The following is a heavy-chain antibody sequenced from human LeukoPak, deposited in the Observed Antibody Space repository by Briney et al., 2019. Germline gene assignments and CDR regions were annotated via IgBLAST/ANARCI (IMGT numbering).Heavy chain of an antibody. CDR2: ISRSGSTT. CDR1: GFTFSDYY. V-gene: IGHV3-11*01. Sequence: GGSLRLSCAASGFTFSDYYMSWIRQAPGKGLEWLSYISRSGSTTYYADSLKGRFTISRDNAKNSLYLEMDSLRVEDTAVYYCARDRDYGDYASGVDPWGQGTLVTVSS. D-gene: IGHD4-17*01. CDR3: ARDRDYGDYASGVDP. J-gene: IGHJ5*02.